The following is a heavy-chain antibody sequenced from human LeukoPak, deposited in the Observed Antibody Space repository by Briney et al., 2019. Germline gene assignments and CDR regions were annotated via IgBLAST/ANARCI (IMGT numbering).Heavy chain of an antibody. V-gene: IGHV4-59*01. CDR1: GGSISTYY. J-gene: IGHJ4*02. CDR3: ARGGIAAAGFAPREYYFDY. CDR2: IYHSGST. D-gene: IGHD6-13*01. Sequence: SETLSLTCTLSGGSISTYYWSWIRQPPGKGLEWIGYIYHSGSTNYNPSLKSRVTISVDTSKNQFSLKLSSVTAADTAVYYCARGGIAAAGFAPREYYFDYWGQGTLVTVSS.